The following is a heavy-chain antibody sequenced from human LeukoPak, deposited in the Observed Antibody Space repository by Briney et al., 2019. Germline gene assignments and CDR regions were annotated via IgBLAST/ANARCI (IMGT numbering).Heavy chain of an antibody. CDR2: IIPIFGTA. V-gene: IGHV1-69*06. CDR1: GGTFSSYA. Sequence: SVKVSCKASGGTFSSYAISWVRQAPGQGLEWMGGIIPIFGTANYAQKFQGRVTITADKSTSTAYMELSSLRSEDTAVYYCARVDPPILTLLRRSYYYYMDVWGKGTTVTVSS. CDR3: ARVDPPILTLLRRSYYYYMDV. D-gene: IGHD3-9*01. J-gene: IGHJ6*03.